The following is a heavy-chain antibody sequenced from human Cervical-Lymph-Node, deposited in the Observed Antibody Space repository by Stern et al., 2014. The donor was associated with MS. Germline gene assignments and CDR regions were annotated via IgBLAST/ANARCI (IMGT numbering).Heavy chain of an antibody. Sequence: QVTLKESGPTLVKPTQTLTLTCTFSGFSLRTSGVAVGWIRQPPGKALEGLALIYWDDDKRYSASLKSRLTITKDTPKNQVVLTMTNMDPVDTATYYCAHRHYSGWFDPWGQGILVTVSS. V-gene: IGHV2-5*02. J-gene: IGHJ5*02. CDR3: AHRHYSGWFDP. D-gene: IGHD5-18*01. CDR2: IYWDDDK. CDR1: GFSLRTSGVA.